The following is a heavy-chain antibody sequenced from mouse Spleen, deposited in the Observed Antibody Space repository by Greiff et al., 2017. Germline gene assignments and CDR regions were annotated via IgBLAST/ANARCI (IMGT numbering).Heavy chain of an antibody. CDR2: ISSGGGNT. CDR3: ARDWGNYFDY. Sequence: EVKLMESGGGLVKLGGSLKLSCAASGFTFSSYAMSWVRQTPEKRLEWVATISSGGGNTYYPDSVKGRFTISRDNAKNTLYLQMSSLKSEDTAMYYCARDWGNYFDYWGQGTTLTVSS. CDR1: GFTFSSYA. D-gene: IGHD4-1*01. V-gene: IGHV5-9*04. J-gene: IGHJ2*01.